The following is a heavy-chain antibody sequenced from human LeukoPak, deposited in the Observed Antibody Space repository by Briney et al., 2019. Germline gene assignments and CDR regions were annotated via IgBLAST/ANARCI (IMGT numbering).Heavy chain of an antibody. D-gene: IGHD3-10*01. J-gene: IGHJ4*02. CDR1: GGSFSGYY. CDR2: IYYSGST. Sequence: SETLSLTCAVYGGSFSGYYWSWIRQPPGKGLEWIGYIYYSGSTNYNPSLKSRVTISVDTTKNQFSLKLSSVTAADTAVYYCARHSGSGGWYYFDYWGQGTLVTVSS. CDR3: ARHSGSGGWYYFDY. V-gene: IGHV4-34*01.